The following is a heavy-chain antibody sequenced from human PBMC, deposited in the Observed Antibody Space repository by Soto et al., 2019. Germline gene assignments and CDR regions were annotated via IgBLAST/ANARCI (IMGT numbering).Heavy chain of an antibody. V-gene: IGHV3-66*01. CDR1: GFIVSDTY. D-gene: IGHD2-15*01. CDR3: AREPRYCRGGSCSITGDAYDI. J-gene: IGHJ3*02. Sequence: GSLRLSCTASGFIVSDTYVNWVRLAPGKGLEWVSVISNRGDTHYADSVRGRFSLSRDISDNTLHLQMNNLRVEDTAVYYCAREPRYCRGGSCSITGDAYDIWGQGTMVTVSS. CDR2: ISNRGDT.